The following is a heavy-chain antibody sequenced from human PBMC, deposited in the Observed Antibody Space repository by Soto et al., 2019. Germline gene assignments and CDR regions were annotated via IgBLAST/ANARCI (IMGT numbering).Heavy chain of an antibody. CDR2: ISNGASSI. CDR1: GFTSINYE. J-gene: IGHJ5*02. V-gene: IGHV3-48*03. Sequence: GSLRLSCAASGFTSINYEMNCFLQSRVKGLEWISYISNGASSIEYADSVKGRFTVSRDNAKNLLYLQMTSLRVEDTAVYFCGRVSSASGTFGWLDPWGQGTLVTVSS. D-gene: IGHD3-10*01. CDR3: GRVSSASGTFGWLDP.